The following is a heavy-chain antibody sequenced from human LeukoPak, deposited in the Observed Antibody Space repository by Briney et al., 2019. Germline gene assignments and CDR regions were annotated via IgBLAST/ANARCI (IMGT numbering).Heavy chain of an antibody. J-gene: IGHJ4*02. CDR1: GFTISSYA. Sequence: GGSLRLSCAASGFTISSYARGWVRQAPGRGLEWVSGITGSSTSAYYADSVKGRFTASRDNSKHTLYLQMNSLRAEDTVIYYCVKNEYPNSEIDCWGQGTLVTVPS. CDR3: VKNEYPNSEIDC. CDR2: ITGSSTSA. V-gene: IGHV3-23*01. D-gene: IGHD6-6*01.